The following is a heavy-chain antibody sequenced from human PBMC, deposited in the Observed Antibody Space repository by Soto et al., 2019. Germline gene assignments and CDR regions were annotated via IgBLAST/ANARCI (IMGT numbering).Heavy chain of an antibody. V-gene: IGHV1-69*01. J-gene: IGHJ6*02. CDR2: TIPMFGTP. Sequence: QVQLVQSGAEMQQPGASVRVSCKASGGTFSKYAFSWVRQAPGQGLEWLGGTIPMFGTPNYAQKFQGRVAISADESTATVYMELSSLRSEDTAVYICARPLRDRNYYYGMAVWGQGTTVTVPS. CDR1: GGTFSKYA. CDR3: ARPLRDRNYYYGMAV. D-gene: IGHD3-22*01.